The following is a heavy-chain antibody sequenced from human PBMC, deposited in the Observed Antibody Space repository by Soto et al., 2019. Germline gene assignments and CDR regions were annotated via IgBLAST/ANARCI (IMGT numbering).Heavy chain of an antibody. CDR3: ARDDGLAYCGGDCYS. CDR1: GGTFSSYT. V-gene: IGHV1-69*02. Sequence: QVQLVQSGAEVKKPGSSVKVSCKASGGTFSSYTISWVRQAPGQGLEWMGRIIPILGIANYAQKFQGRVTITADKPTSTAYMELSSVRSEDTAVYYCARDDGLAYCGGDCYSWGQGTLVTVSS. CDR2: IIPILGIA. J-gene: IGHJ4*02. D-gene: IGHD2-21*02.